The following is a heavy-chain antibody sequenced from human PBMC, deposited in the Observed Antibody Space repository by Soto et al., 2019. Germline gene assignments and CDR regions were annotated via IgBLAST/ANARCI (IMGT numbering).Heavy chain of an antibody. V-gene: IGHV3-49*03. J-gene: IGHJ6*02. CDR3: TRDVAAAGVPDYYYYYGMDV. D-gene: IGHD6-13*01. CDR1: GFTFGDYA. CDR2: IRSKAYGGTT. Sequence: GGSLRLSCTASGFTFGDYAMSWFRQAPGKGLEWVGFIRSKAYGGTTEYAASVKGRFTISRDDSKSIAYLQMNSLKTEDTAVYYCTRDVAAAGVPDYYYYYGMDVWGQGTTVTVSS.